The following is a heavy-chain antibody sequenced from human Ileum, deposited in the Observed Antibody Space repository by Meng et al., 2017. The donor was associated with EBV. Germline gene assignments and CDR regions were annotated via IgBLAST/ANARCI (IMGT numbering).Heavy chain of an antibody. CDR2: ISPNTGNP. CDR3: ARSWGGGSSKE. Sequence: QVQMVQSGSELKEPGASVKVSCKASGYTFTNYALNWRRQAPGQGLEWMGWISPNTGNPTYAPGFTGRFVVSLDTSVSTAYLQISSLKAEDTAVYYCARSWGGGSSKEWGQGTLVTVSS. V-gene: IGHV7-4-1*02. CDR1: GYTFTNYA. D-gene: IGHD2-15*01. J-gene: IGHJ4*02.